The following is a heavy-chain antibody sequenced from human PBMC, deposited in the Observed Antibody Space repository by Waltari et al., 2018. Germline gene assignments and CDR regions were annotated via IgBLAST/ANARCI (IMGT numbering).Heavy chain of an antibody. CDR3: ASSRWLQLRGDYYYYYMDV. Sequence: QVQLVQSGAEVKKPGSSVKVSCKASGGTFSSYSISWVRQAPGQGLEWMGGLVPILGITNYAQKFQGRVTITADESTSTAYMELSSLRSDDTAMYFCASSRWLQLRGDYYYYYMDVWGKGTTVTVSS. CDR1: GGTFSSYS. V-gene: IGHV1-69*16. D-gene: IGHD5-12*01. CDR2: LVPILGIT. J-gene: IGHJ6*03.